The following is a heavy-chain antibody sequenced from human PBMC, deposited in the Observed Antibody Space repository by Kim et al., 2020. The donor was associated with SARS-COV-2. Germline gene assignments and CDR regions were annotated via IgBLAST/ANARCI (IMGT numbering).Heavy chain of an antibody. Sequence: DKTYYVESGKGRVTISRDNAKNTLYLQMSSLRVEDTAVYYGATNLAAAGVVWGQGTLVTVSS. D-gene: IGHD6-13*01. CDR3: ATNLAAAGVV. J-gene: IGHJ4*02. V-gene: IGHV3-66*01. CDR2: DKT.